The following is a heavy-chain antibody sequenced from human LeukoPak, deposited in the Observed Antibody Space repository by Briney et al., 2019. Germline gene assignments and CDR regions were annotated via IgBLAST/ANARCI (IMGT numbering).Heavy chain of an antibody. V-gene: IGHV4-30-4*08. CDR3: ARRRAPRSTSQYYYYYMDV. J-gene: IGHJ6*03. Sequence: PSETLSLTCTVSGGSISSGDYYWSWIRQPPGTGLEWIGYIYYSGSTYYNPSLKSRVTISVDTSKNQFSLKLSSVTAADTAVYYCARRRAPRSTSQYYYYYMDVWGKGTTVTVSS. CDR2: IYYSGST. D-gene: IGHD2-2*01. CDR1: GGSISSGDYY.